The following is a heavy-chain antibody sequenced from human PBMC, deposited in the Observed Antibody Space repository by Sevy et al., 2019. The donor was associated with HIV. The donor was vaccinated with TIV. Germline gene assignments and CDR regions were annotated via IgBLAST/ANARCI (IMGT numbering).Heavy chain of an antibody. V-gene: IGHV4-59*08. CDR2: IYYNGHI. Sequence: HSETLSLTSTVSGGSITSLYWNWIRQPPGKGLEWIANIYYNGHINYNPSLKSRVTLSLDTSKNQFSLRLSSVTAADTAMYYCAGENAWGRGYSWGQGTLVTVSS. CDR3: AGENAWGRGYS. D-gene: IGHD1-26*01. CDR1: GGSITSLY. J-gene: IGHJ4*02.